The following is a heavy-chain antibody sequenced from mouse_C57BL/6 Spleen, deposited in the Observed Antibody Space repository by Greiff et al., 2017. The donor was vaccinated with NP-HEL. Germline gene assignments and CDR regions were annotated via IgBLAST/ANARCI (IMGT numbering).Heavy chain of an antibody. CDR3: ARERDYYGSSSLDY. CDR2: IHPNSGST. V-gene: IGHV1-64*01. J-gene: IGHJ2*01. CDR1: GYTFTSYW. D-gene: IGHD1-1*01. Sequence: QVQLQQPGAELVKPGASVKLSCKASGYTFTSYWMHWVKQRPGQGLEWIGMIHPNSGSTNYNEKFKSKATLTVDKSSSTAYMQLSSLTSEDSAVYDCARERDYYGSSSLDYWGQGTTLTVSS.